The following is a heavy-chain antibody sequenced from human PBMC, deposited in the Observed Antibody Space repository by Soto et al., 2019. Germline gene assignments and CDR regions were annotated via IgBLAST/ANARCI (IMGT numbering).Heavy chain of an antibody. V-gene: IGHV3-72*01. CDR2: SRNKANSDTT. D-gene: IGHD2-15*01. CDR3: AREWRFCSGGSCYEPAFYI. J-gene: IGHJ3*02. Sequence: EVQLVESGGGLVQPGGSLRLSCAASGFTFSDHYMDCVRKAPGKGLEWVGRSRNKANSDTTEYAASVKGRFTISRDDSKNSLYLQMNTLKTEDTAVYYCAREWRFCSGGSCYEPAFYIWGQGTMVTVSS. CDR1: GFTFSDHY.